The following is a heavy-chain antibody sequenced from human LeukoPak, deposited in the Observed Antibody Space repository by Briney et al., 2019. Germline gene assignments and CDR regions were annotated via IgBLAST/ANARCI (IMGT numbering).Heavy chain of an antibody. CDR1: GFTFSTYG. V-gene: IGHV3-30*03. Sequence: GGSLRLSCAASGFTFSTYGMHWVRQAPGKGLEWVAVISYDGSNEYYADSVKGRFTISRDNSKNTLYLQMSSLRAEDTAVYYCVRDPSGSGFAFDSWGQGALVTVSS. CDR3: VRDPSGSGFAFDS. D-gene: IGHD1-1*01. J-gene: IGHJ4*02. CDR2: ISYDGSNE.